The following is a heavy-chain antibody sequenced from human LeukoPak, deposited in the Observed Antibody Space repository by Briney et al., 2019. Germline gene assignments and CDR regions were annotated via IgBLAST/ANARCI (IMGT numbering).Heavy chain of an antibody. Sequence: PGGSLRLSCAASGFTFSSYAMSWVRQAPGKGLEWVSAISGSGGSTYYADSVKGRFTISRDNSKNTLYLQMNSLRAEDTAVYYCAKYPHDSSGYYFGGIDYWGQGTLVTVSS. CDR1: GFTFSSYA. CDR3: AKYPHDSSGYYFGGIDY. J-gene: IGHJ4*02. D-gene: IGHD3-22*01. V-gene: IGHV3-23*01. CDR2: ISGSGGST.